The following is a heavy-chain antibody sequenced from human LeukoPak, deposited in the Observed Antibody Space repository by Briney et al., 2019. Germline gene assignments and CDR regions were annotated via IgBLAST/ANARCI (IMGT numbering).Heavy chain of an antibody. J-gene: IGHJ6*02. CDR3: AGGMVRGVIQDYYGMDV. CDR1: GYTFTGYY. CDR2: INPNSGGT. D-gene: IGHD3-10*01. Sequence: ALVTVSCKASGYTFTGYYMHWVRQAPGQGLEWMGWINPNSGGTNYAQKFQGRVTMTRDTSISTAYMELSRLRSDDTAVYYCAGGMVRGVIQDYYGMDVWGQGTTVTVSS. V-gene: IGHV1-2*02.